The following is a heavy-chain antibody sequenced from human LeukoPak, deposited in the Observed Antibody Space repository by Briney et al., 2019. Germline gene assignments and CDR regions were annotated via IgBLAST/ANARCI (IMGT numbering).Heavy chain of an antibody. D-gene: IGHD4-17*01. CDR1: GFAINNYV. CDR3: AKGATYDYSEYYEDF. J-gene: IGHJ4*02. V-gene: IGHV3-23*01. Sequence: GESLRLSCAASGFAINNYVMSWVRQAPGKGLQGVAVITGSGINTYYADSVKGRFTISRDTSKNTLYLQMSSLRAEDTAKYYCAKGATYDYSEYYEDFWGQGTLVTVSS. CDR2: ITGSGINT.